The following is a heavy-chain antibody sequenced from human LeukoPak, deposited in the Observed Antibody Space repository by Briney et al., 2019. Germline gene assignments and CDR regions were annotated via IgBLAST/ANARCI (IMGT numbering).Heavy chain of an antibody. Sequence: ASVKVSCKASGGTYSSYAISWVRQAPGQGLEWMGWINPNSGGTNYAQKFQGRVTMTRDTSISTAYMELSRLRSDDTAVYYCARGEENGYETYYYYYMDVWGKGTTVTVSS. CDR2: INPNSGGT. D-gene: IGHD5-12*01. J-gene: IGHJ6*03. CDR3: ARGEENGYETYYYYYMDV. CDR1: GGTYSSYA. V-gene: IGHV1-2*02.